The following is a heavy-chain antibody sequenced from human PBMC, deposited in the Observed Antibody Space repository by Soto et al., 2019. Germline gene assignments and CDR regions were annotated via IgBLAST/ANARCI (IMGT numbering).Heavy chain of an antibody. Sequence: PGGSLRLSCAASGFTVSSNYMSWVRQAPGKGLEWVSVIYSGGSTYYADSVKGRFTISRHNSKNTLYLQMNSLRAEDTAVYYCARDSGTISNYGTGGLDYWGQGTLVTVSS. J-gene: IGHJ4*02. CDR1: GFTVSSNY. V-gene: IGHV3-53*04. CDR2: IYSGGST. D-gene: IGHD4-4*01. CDR3: ARDSGTISNYGTGGLDY.